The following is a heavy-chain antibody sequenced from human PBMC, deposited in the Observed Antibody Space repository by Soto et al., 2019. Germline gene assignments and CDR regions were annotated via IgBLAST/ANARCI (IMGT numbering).Heavy chain of an antibody. CDR1: GGSISSSSYY. CDR2: IYYSGST. Sequence: PPDTLSLTCTVSGGSISSSSYYWGWVRQPPGKGLEWIGSIYYSGSTYYNPSLKSRVTISVDTSKNQFSLKLSSVTAADTAVYYCARRGDSSGYYHDAFDIWGQGTMVTVSS. CDR3: ARRGDSSGYYHDAFDI. D-gene: IGHD3-22*01. V-gene: IGHV4-39*01. J-gene: IGHJ3*02.